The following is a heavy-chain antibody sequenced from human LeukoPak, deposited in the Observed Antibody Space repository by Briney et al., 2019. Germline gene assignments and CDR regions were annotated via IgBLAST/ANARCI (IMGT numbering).Heavy chain of an antibody. J-gene: IGHJ6*02. CDR1: GYTFTSYA. Sequence: RASVTVSCKASGYTFTSYAMNWVRQAPGQGLEWMGWINTNTGNPTYAQGFTGRFVFSLDTSVSTAYLQICSLKAEDTAVYYCARGEIQYSSSYYYYYYGMDVWGQGTTVTVSS. V-gene: IGHV7-4-1*01. D-gene: IGHD6-6*01. CDR2: INTNTGNP. CDR3: ARGEIQYSSSYYYYYYGMDV.